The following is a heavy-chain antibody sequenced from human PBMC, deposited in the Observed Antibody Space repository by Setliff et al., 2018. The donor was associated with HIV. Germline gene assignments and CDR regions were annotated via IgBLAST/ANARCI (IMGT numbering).Heavy chain of an antibody. CDR2: INTSGGSA. D-gene: IGHD6-19*01. CDR3: ARNQGDSSGWYAGDF. Sequence: ASVKVPCPASGYTFTTYPMHWVRQAPGQGLEWMGVINTSGGSAGYAEKFRGRVTMTRDTSTNTVYMDLRNLRSEDTAVYYCARNQGDSSGWYAGDFWGHGTLVTVSS. J-gene: IGHJ4*01. CDR1: GYTFTTYP. V-gene: IGHV1-46*01.